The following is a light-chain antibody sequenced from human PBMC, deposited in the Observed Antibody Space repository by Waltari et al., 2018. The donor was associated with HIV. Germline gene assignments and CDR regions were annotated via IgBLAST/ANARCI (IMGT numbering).Light chain of an antibody. V-gene: IGKV1-39*01. CDR2: VAS. Sequence: IQMTQSPSSLSASVGDRVTITCRASQSISSYVNWYQQKPGKAPNLLIYVASNLQRGVPLRFSGSGSGTDFTLTISSLQPEDFATYYCQQSFNTPFTFGQGTKLEIK. CDR1: QSISSY. J-gene: IGKJ2*01. CDR3: QQSFNTPFT.